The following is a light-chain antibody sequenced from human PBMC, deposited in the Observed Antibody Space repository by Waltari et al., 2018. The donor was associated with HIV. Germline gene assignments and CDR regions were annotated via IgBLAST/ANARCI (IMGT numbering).Light chain of an antibody. CDR1: SSDIGYFDY. J-gene: IGLJ1*01. Sequence: QSALTQPRSVSGSPGQSVTISCTVTSSDIGYFDYVSWYQQYPGKAPKVIIYEVSQRPSGVPDRFTASKSGITASLTISGLQDEDEAHYYCCSYAGAYTYVFGTGTKVTVL. CDR2: EVS. V-gene: IGLV2-11*01. CDR3: CSYAGAYTYV.